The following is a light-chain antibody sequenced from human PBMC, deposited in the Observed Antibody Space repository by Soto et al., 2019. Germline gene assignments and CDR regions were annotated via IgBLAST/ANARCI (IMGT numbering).Light chain of an antibody. CDR3: QQYDNPFT. CDR2: DAS. J-gene: IGKJ3*01. CDR1: ETIRSY. Sequence: DIQMTQSPPSLSASVGDSVTITCRASETIRSYLNWYQQKPGKAPKLLIYDASNLETGVPSRFSGSGSGTDFTFTISSLQPEDIATYYCQQYDNPFTFGPGTKVDIK. V-gene: IGKV1-33*01.